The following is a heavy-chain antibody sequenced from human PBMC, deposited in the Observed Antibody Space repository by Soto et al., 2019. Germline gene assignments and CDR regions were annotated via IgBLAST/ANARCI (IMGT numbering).Heavy chain of an antibody. D-gene: IGHD3-16*01. CDR1: RGYVNTFH. CDR3: ARDSPRYDYVWGSYDY. J-gene: IGHJ4*02. Sequence: SETLSLTCTVSRGYVNTFHWSWVRQPAGKGLEWIGRIFPNGNTDYSPSLKSRVTLSVDTSKNQISLKLSSVTAADTAVYYCARDSPRYDYVWGSYDYWGQGTLVTVSS. V-gene: IGHV4-4*07. CDR2: IFPNGNT.